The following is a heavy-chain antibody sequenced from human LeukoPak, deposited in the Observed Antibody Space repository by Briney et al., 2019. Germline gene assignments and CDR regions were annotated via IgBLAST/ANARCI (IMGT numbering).Heavy chain of an antibody. Sequence: GGSLRLSCAASGLTFSSYAMHWVRQAPGKGLEWVAVISYDGGNKYYADSVKGRFTISRDNSKNTLYLQMNSLRAEDTAVYYCARDPLRGYSYGPRADYWGQGTLVTVSS. CDR3: ARDPLRGYSYGPRADY. J-gene: IGHJ4*02. D-gene: IGHD5-18*01. CDR1: GLTFSSYA. CDR2: ISYDGGNK. V-gene: IGHV3-30-3*01.